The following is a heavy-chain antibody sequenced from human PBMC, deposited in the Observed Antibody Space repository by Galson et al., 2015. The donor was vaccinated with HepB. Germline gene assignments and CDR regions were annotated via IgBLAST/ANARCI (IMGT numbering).Heavy chain of an antibody. V-gene: IGHV3-7*03. J-gene: IGHJ4*02. CDR2: IKQDGSEK. CDR1: GFTFSSYW. Sequence: SLRLSCAASGFTFSSYWMSWVRQAPGKGLEWVANIKQDGSEKYYVDSVKGRFTISRDNAKNSLYLQMNSLRAEDTAVYYCAREGSVRYYGSGSYLDYWGQGTLVTVSS. CDR3: AREGSVRYYGSGSYLDY. D-gene: IGHD3-10*01.